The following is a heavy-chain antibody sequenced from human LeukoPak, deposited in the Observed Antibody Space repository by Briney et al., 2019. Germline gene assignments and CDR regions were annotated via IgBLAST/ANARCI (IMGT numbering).Heavy chain of an antibody. CDR2: ISGSGGST. V-gene: IGHV3-23*01. J-gene: IGHJ4*02. CDR3: AKGRGPAAAPHDYGGHFDY. Sequence: PGGSLRLSCAASGFTFSSYAMSWVRQAPGKGLEWVSAISGSGGSTYYADSVKGRFTISRDNSKNTLYLQMNSLRAEDTAVYYCAKGRGPAAAPHDYGGHFDYWGQGTLVTVSS. CDR1: GFTFSSYA. D-gene: IGHD4-23*01.